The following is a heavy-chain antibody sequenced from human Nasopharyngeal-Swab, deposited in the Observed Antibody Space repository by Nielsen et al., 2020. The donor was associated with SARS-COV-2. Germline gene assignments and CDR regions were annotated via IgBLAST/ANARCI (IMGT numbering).Heavy chain of an antibody. Sequence: GGSPRLSCAASGFTFSSYGMHWVRQAPGKGLEWVAVISYDGSNKYYADSVKGRFTISRDNSKNTLYLQMNSLRAEDTAVYYCARPSGSYPFDYWGQGTLVTVSS. CDR2: ISYDGSNK. CDR3: ARPSGSYPFDY. D-gene: IGHD1-26*01. CDR1: GFTFSSYG. J-gene: IGHJ4*02. V-gene: IGHV3-30*03.